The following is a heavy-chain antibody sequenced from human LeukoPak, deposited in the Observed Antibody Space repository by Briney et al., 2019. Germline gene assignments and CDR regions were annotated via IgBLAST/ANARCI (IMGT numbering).Heavy chain of an antibody. Sequence: SETLSLTCTVSVGSVSSGDYYWSWIRQPPGKGLEWIGYIYYSGSTYYNPSLESRVTISLDKSKNQFFLKLSSVTAADTAVYYCARDRGYSYGYNYYYGMDVWGQGTTVTVSS. CDR3: ARDRGYSYGYNYYYGMDV. V-gene: IGHV4-30-4*01. J-gene: IGHJ6*02. D-gene: IGHD5-18*01. CDR2: IYYSGST. CDR1: VGSVSSGDYY.